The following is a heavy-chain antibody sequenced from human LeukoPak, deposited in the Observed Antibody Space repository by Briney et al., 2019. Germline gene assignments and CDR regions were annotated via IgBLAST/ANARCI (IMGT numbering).Heavy chain of an antibody. CDR1: GYTFTSYD. Sequence: GASVKDSCNASGYTFTSYDINWVRQATGQGLEWVGWMNPNSGNTGYAQKFQGRVTMTRNTSISTAYMELSSLRSEDTAVYYCARGRGGFYYYYYMDVWGRGTTVTVSS. CDR3: ARGRGGFYYYYYMDV. V-gene: IGHV1-8*01. D-gene: IGHD3-16*01. CDR2: MNPNSGNT. J-gene: IGHJ6*03.